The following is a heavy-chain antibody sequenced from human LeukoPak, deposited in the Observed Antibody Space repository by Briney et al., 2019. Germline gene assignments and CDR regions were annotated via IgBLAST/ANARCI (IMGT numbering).Heavy chain of an antibody. CDR2: LSYTGKT. Sequence: SETLSLTCTVSGASVSNSHWNWIRQFPGKGLEWIGCLSYTGKTDYNPSLSSRVNISLGTSNNQVSLKLKSVTAADTALYFCAEGYFEPFAHWGPGTLVTVSS. CDR3: AEGYFEPFAH. V-gene: IGHV4-59*02. CDR1: GASVSNSH. J-gene: IGHJ4*02. D-gene: IGHD2/OR15-2a*01.